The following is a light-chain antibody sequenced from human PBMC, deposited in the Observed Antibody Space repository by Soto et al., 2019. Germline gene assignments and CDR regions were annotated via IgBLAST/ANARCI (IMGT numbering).Light chain of an antibody. CDR1: SSDIGGYKY. J-gene: IGLJ2*01. CDR3: SSYAGSNNLV. V-gene: IGLV2-8*01. CDR2: EVT. Sequence: QSALTQPASVSGSPGQSITISCTGTSSDIGGYKYVSWYQQHPGKAPKLIIYEVTNRPSGVPDRFSGSKSGNTASLTVSGLQAEDEADYYCSSYAGSNNLVFGGGTKLTVL.